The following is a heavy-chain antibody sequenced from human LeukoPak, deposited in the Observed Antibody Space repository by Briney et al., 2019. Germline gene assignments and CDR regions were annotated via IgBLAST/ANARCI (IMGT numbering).Heavy chain of an antibody. J-gene: IGHJ4*02. D-gene: IGHD3-22*01. CDR1: GFTFSTYE. V-gene: IGHV3-48*03. CDR2: IHNSGSTI. CDR3: ARDDYDSSTPYYFDY. Sequence: GGSLRLSCAASGFTFSTYEMNWVRQAPGKGLEWVSYIHNSGSTIYYADSVKGRFTISRDNVKNPLYLQMNSLRAEDTAVYYCARDDYDSSTPYYFDYWGRESWSPSLQ.